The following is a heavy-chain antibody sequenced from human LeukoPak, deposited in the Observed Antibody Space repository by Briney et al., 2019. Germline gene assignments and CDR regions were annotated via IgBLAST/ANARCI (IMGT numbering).Heavy chain of an antibody. CDR2: IKSKTDGGTT. Sequence: PGGSLRLSCAASGFTFSNAWMSWVRQAPGKGLEWVGRIKSKTDGGTTDYAAPVKGRFTTSRDDSKNTLYLQMNSLKTEDTAVYYCTTDLRPQIVGATSVLVESYWGQGTLVTVSS. D-gene: IGHD1-26*01. CDR3: TTDLRPQIVGATSVLVESY. J-gene: IGHJ4*02. CDR1: GFTFSNAW. V-gene: IGHV3-15*01.